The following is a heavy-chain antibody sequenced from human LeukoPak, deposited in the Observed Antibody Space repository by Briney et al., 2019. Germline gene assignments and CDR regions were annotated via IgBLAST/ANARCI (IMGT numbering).Heavy chain of an antibody. CDR3: ARYAWSLGPAPGTPLFDF. Sequence: GGSLRLSCAATGFTFSNYAMSWVRQAPAKGLEWVSSISDSGTITYHANSVKGRFTISRDSSTNTLYLQMNSLRAEDTAVYYCARYAWSLGPAPGTPLFDFWGQGTLVTVSS. CDR2: ISDSGTIT. CDR1: GFTFSNYA. J-gene: IGHJ4*02. D-gene: IGHD5-18*01. V-gene: IGHV3-23*01.